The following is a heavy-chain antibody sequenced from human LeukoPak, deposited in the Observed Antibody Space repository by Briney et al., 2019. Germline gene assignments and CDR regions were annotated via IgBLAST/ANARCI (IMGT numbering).Heavy chain of an antibody. CDR1: GGSINSYY. J-gene: IGHJ5*02. CDR3: ARATGGAAAADFDP. CDR2: IYYSGST. V-gene: IGHV4-59*01. D-gene: IGHD6-13*01. Sequence: SETLFLTCSVSGGSINSYYWSWIRQPPGKGLEWLGYIYYSGSTNYNPSLKSRITISVDTSKNQFSLKLSSVTAADTAVYYCARATGGAAAADFDPWGQGTLVTVSS.